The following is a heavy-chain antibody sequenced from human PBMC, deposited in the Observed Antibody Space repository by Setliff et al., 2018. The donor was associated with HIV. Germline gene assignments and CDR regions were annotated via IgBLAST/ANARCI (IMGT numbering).Heavy chain of an antibody. Sequence: SETLSLTCAVYGGSFSGYNWSWIRQTPGKGLEWIGEINHSGSTNHDPALKSRATISVDTSKNQFSLKLSSVTAADTAVYYCARGGGTIIGANFDYWGQGTLVTVSS. CDR3: ARGGGTIIGANFDY. CDR1: GGSFSGYN. D-gene: IGHD3-3*01. V-gene: IGHV4-34*04. CDR2: INHSGST. J-gene: IGHJ4*02.